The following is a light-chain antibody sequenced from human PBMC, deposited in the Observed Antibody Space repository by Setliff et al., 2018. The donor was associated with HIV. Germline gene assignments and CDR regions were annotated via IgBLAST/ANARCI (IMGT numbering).Light chain of an antibody. V-gene: IGLV2-14*03. CDR3: SSYTSGTTLYV. Sequence: QSVLTQPASVSGSPGQSITISCTGTSSDVGGYNYVSWYQQHPGKAPKLMIYDVSNRPSGVSNRYSGSKSGNTASLTISGLQAEDEADYYCSSYTSGTTLYVFGTGTKV. CDR2: DVS. J-gene: IGLJ1*01. CDR1: SSDVGGYNY.